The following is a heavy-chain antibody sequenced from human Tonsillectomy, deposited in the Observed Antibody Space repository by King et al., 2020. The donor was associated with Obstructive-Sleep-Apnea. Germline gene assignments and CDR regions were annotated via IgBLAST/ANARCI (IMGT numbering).Heavy chain of an antibody. D-gene: IGHD5-18*01. J-gene: IGHJ4*02. CDR3: ATQGYSYGPFDY. CDR2: IYNSGST. Sequence: VQLQESGPGLVKPSETLSLTCTVSGGSISSYYWSWIRQPPGKGLEWIGYIYNSGSTNYTPSLKSRVTISADTSKNQFSLRLNSVTAADTAVYYCATQGYSYGPFDYWGQGTLVTVSS. CDR1: GGSISSYY. V-gene: IGHV4-59*01.